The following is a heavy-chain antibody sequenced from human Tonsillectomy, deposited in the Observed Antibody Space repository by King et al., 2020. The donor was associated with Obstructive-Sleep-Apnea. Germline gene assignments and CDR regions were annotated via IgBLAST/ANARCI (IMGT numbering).Heavy chain of an antibody. CDR3: AREGYGP. Sequence: QLQESGPGLVKPSETLSLTCTVSGYSINSGYYWGWIRQPPGKGLEWSGSVYHSGNTYYNPSLKSRVTISVHTSQNQFSLRLFSVTAADTAVYYCAREGYGPWGQGALVTVSS. CDR1: GYSINSGYY. CDR2: VYHSGNT. D-gene: IGHD5-12*01. J-gene: IGHJ5*02. V-gene: IGHV4-38-2*02.